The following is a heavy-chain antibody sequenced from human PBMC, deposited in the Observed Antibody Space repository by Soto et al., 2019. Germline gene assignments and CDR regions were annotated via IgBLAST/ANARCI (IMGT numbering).Heavy chain of an antibody. CDR1: GYTFTSYY. J-gene: IGHJ4*02. CDR2: INPSGGST. Sequence: VQLVQSGAEVKKPGASVKVSCKASGYTFTSYYMHWVRQAPGQGLEWMGIINPSGGSTSYAQKFQGRVTMTRDTSTSTVYMELSSLGSEDTAVYYCARYSMVRPFDYWGQGTLVTVSS. D-gene: IGHD3-10*01. CDR3: ARYSMVRPFDY. V-gene: IGHV1-46*01.